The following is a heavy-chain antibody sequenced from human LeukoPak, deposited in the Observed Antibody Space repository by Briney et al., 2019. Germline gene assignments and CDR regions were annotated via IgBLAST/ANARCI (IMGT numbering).Heavy chain of an antibody. CDR3: TRDPRRLDY. Sequence: GGSLRLSCTVSGFTFSDYYMTWVRQAPGKGLEWLSYISGNSGDINYLDSVRGRFTISRDNAKNSLYLQMNGLRVEDTAVYYCTRDPRRLDYLGLGTLVTVSS. J-gene: IGHJ4*02. V-gene: IGHV3-11*05. CDR1: GFTFSDYY. CDR2: ISGNSGDI.